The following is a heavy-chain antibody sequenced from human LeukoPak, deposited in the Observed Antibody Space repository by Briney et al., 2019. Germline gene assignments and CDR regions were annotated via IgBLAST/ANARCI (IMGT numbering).Heavy chain of an antibody. D-gene: IGHD3-3*02. CDR1: GYSISSGYY. CDR3: ARHLPGGAGCYFDY. V-gene: IGHV4-38-2*01. Sequence: SETRSLACAVSGYSISSGYYWGWIRQPPGKGLEWIGSIYHSGSTYYNPSLKSRVTISVDTSKNQFSLKLSSVTAADTAVYYCARHLPGGAGCYFDYWGQGTLVTVSS. CDR2: IYHSGST. J-gene: IGHJ4*02.